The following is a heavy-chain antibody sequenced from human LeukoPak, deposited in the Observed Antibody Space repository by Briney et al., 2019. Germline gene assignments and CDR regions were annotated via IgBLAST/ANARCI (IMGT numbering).Heavy chain of an antibody. D-gene: IGHD1-26*01. CDR1: GFTFSSYA. Sequence: PGRSLRLSCAASGFTFSSYAMHWVRQAPGKGLEWVAVISCDGSNKYYADSVKGRFTISRDNSKNTLYLQMNSLRAEDTAVYYCARGVGAKVAFDIWGQGTMVTVSS. V-gene: IGHV3-30-3*01. CDR3: ARGVGAKVAFDI. CDR2: ISCDGSNK. J-gene: IGHJ3*02.